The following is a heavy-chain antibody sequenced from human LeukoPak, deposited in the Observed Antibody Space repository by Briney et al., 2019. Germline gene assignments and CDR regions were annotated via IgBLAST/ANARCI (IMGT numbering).Heavy chain of an antibody. V-gene: IGHV1-18*01. CDR2: ISVYNGNT. Sequence: ASVKVSCKASGYTFTSYGITWVRQAPGQGLEWMGWISVYNGNTNYAQKLQGRVTMTTDTSTSTAYMELTSLSSDDTAMYYCARDREAAGQKLTDYWGQGTLVTVSS. CDR1: GYTFTSYG. D-gene: IGHD6-13*01. J-gene: IGHJ4*02. CDR3: ARDREAAGQKLTDY.